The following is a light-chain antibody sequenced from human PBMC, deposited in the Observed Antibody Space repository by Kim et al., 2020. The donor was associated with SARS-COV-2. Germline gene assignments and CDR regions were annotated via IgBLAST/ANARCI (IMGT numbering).Light chain of an antibody. Sequence: SYELNQPASVSVAPGQTARITCGGDNIGDYRVHWYQQKPGQAPLLVIYYDTDRPSGIPERFSGSNSGTTVTLTISSVEAGDEADYYCQVWHTGGDRVVFGGGTQLTVL. V-gene: IGLV3-21*01. CDR3: QVWHTGGDRVV. J-gene: IGLJ2*01. CDR2: YDT. CDR1: NIGDYR.